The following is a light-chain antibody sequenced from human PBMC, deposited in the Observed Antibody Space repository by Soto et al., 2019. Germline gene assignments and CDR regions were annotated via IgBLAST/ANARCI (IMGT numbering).Light chain of an antibody. CDR2: GAS. V-gene: IGKV3-15*01. CDR1: QSVSTY. Sequence: EKVLTQSPATLSMSPGERATLSCRASQSVSTYLAWYQQKPGQGPRLLIYGASTRATGIPARFSGSGSGTESTLTISSLQSEDFAVYYCQQYNNWPSWTFGQGTKVEIK. J-gene: IGKJ1*01. CDR3: QQYNNWPSWT.